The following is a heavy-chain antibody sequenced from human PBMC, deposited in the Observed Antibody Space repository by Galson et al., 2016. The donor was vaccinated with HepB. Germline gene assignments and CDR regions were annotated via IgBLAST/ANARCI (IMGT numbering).Heavy chain of an antibody. CDR1: GFTFSRVW. CDR2: IKKDGSEK. J-gene: IGHJ4*02. V-gene: IGHV3-7*01. D-gene: IGHD2-8*02. Sequence: SLRLSCAASGFTFSRVWMSWVRQAPGKGLERVANIKKDGSEKYYVGSVKGRFTISRDNAQNSLYLKMNSLRAEDTAIYYCATWWQTPTSYFGYWGQGTLVTVSS. CDR3: ATWWQTPTSYFGY.